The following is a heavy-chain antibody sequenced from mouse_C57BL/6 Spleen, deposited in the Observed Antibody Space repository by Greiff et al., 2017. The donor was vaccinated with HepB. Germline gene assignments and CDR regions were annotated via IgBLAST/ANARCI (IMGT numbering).Heavy chain of an antibody. J-gene: IGHJ4*01. D-gene: IGHD1-1*01. CDR2: IYPYNGVS. V-gene: IGHV1-31*01. CDR1: GYSFTGYY. CDR3: ARGAYDGSSFYYAMDY. Sequence: VQLQQSGPELVKPGASVKISCKASGYSFTGYYMHWVKQSHGNILDWIGYIYPYNGVSSYNQKFKGKATLTVDKSSSTAYMELRSLTSEDSAVYYCARGAYDGSSFYYAMDYWGQGTSVTVSS.